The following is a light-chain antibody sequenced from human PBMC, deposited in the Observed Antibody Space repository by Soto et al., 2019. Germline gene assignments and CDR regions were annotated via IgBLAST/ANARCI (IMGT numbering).Light chain of an antibody. CDR1: QSVSSN. V-gene: IGKV3-15*01. J-gene: IGKJ1*01. CDR3: QKYNSALWT. CDR2: GAS. Sequence: EIVMTQSPATLSVSPWERVTLSCRARQSVSSNLAWYQQKPGQAPRLLIYGASTRATGIPARFSGSGSGTDFTLTISSLQPEDVATYYCQKYNSALWTFGQGTKVDIK.